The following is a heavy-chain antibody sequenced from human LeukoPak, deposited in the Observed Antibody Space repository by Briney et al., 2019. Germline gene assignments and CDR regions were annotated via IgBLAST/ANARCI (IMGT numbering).Heavy chain of an antibody. D-gene: IGHD3-22*01. V-gene: IGHV1-46*01. CDR1: GYTFTSYF. CDR2: INPSGGST. Sequence: ASVKVSCKASGYTFTSYFIHWVRQAPGQGLEWMGIINPSGGSTSYSQKFQGRVTMTRDMSTSTVYMEPSSLRSEDTAVYYCARANDYTGYYSYFDSWGQGTLVTVSS. CDR3: ARANDYTGYYSYFDS. J-gene: IGHJ4*02.